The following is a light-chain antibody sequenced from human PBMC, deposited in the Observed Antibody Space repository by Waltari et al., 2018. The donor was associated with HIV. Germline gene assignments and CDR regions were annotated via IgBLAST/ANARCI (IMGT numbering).Light chain of an antibody. CDR3: QHRSNWPLT. CDR2: DAS. Sequence: EIVLTQSPATLSLSPGDRANLSCRASQSVNRYLAWYQQKPGQAPRLLIYDASNRATGIPARFSGSGSGTDFTLTISSLEPEDFALYYCQHRSNWPLTFGGGTKVEIK. J-gene: IGKJ4*01. CDR1: QSVNRY. V-gene: IGKV3-11*01.